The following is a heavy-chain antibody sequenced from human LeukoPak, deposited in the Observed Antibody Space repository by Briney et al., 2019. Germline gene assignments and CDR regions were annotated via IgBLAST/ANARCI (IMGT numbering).Heavy chain of an antibody. D-gene: IGHD4-17*01. CDR3: AGERHTVTTD. J-gene: IGHJ4*02. Sequence: PPETLSPTGTGPGGSISGYYWSWSRKPAKKGLEGIRRVYTSGSTNYNPSLKSRVTRSVDTSKNQFSLRLSPVTAADTAVYYCAGERHTVTTDWGQGTLVTVSS. CDR2: VYTSGST. CDR1: GGSISGYY. V-gene: IGHV4-4*07.